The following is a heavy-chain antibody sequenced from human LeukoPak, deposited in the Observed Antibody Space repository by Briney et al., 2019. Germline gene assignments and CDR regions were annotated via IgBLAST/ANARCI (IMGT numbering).Heavy chain of an antibody. V-gene: IGHV4-39*01. CDR1: GGSVSSGSNY. Sequence: SETLSLTCTVSGGSVSSGSNYWSWIRQPPGKRLEWIGNIYYSGNSYYNPSLKSRVTISVDASKNQFSLNLSSVTAADTAVYYCARLSYGSGSHYNFYFDFWGQGTLVTVSA. CDR2: IYYSGNS. D-gene: IGHD3-10*01. CDR3: ARLSYGSGSHYNFYFDF. J-gene: IGHJ4*02.